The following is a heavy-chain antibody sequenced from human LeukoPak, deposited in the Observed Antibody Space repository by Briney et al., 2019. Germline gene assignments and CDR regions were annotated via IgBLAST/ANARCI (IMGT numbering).Heavy chain of an antibody. Sequence: GRPLRLSCAASGFTFNNYAMHWVRQSPGKGLEWVSVISFDGTNKDYADSVKGRSTISRDDSKSTVYLQMDSLRPEDTAMYYCARDGPYHDYWGQGILVTVSS. V-gene: IGHV3-30-3*01. D-gene: IGHD2-2*01. CDR2: ISFDGTNK. CDR3: ARDGPYHDY. J-gene: IGHJ4*02. CDR1: GFTFNNYA.